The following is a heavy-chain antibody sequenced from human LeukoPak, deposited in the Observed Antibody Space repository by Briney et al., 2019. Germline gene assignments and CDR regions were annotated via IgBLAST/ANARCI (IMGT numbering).Heavy chain of an antibody. CDR2: INHSGST. D-gene: IGHD2-15*01. Sequence: PSETLSLTCAVSGVTFSGYYWSWVRQPPGKGLEWIGEINHSGSTNYNPSLKSRVTISVDTSKNQFSLKLSSVTAADTAVYYCAREGVVGAYGHFDYWGQGTLVTVSS. CDR1: GVTFSGYY. V-gene: IGHV4-34*01. J-gene: IGHJ4*02. CDR3: AREGVVGAYGHFDY.